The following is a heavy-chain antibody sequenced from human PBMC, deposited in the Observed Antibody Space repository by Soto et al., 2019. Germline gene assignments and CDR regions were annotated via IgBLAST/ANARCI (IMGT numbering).Heavy chain of an antibody. D-gene: IGHD2-15*01. J-gene: IGHJ6*02. CDR3: ARSEYCSGGSCYSGYYYYYGMDV. Sequence: PSVKVSCKASGYTFTSYGISWVRQAPGQGLEWMGWISAYNGNTNYAQKLQGRVTMTTDTSTSTAYMELRSLRSDDTAVYYCARSEYCSGGSCYSGYYYYYGMDVWGQGTTVTVSS. V-gene: IGHV1-18*04. CDR2: ISAYNGNT. CDR1: GYTFTSYG.